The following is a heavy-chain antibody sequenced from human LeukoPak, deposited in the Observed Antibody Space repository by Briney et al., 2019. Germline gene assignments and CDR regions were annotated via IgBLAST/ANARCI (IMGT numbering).Heavy chain of an antibody. CDR1: GGSLSGYY. J-gene: IGHJ4*02. D-gene: IGHD3-9*01. Sequence: PSETLSLTCAVYGGSLSGYYWSWIRQPPGAGLEWIGEINHSGSTNYNPPLKSRDTISVDTSKNQFSLKLSSVTAADTAVYYCARTYYDMLTGYYHSFDYWGQGTLVTVSS. CDR2: INHSGST. V-gene: IGHV4-34*01. CDR3: ARTYYDMLTGYYHSFDY.